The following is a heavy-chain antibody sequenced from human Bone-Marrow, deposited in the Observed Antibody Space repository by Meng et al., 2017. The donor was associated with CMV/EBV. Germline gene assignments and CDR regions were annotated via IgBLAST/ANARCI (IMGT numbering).Heavy chain of an antibody. V-gene: IGHV1-2*02. CDR2: INPNSGGT. Sequence: ASVKVSCKASGYTFTGYYMHWVRQAPGQGLEWMGWINPNSGGTNYAQKFQGRVTMTRDTSISTANMELSRLRSDDTAVYYCARALGVLRFLEWLLTIDYWGQGTLVTVSS. CDR1: GYTFTGYY. D-gene: IGHD3-3*01. J-gene: IGHJ4*02. CDR3: ARALGVLRFLEWLLTIDY.